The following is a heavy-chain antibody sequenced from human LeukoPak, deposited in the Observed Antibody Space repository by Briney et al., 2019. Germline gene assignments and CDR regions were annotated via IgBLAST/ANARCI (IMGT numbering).Heavy chain of an antibody. Sequence: ASVKVSCKAAGYTFTSYGISWVRQAPGQGLEWMGWISAYNGNTNYAQKLQGRVTMTTDTSTSTAYMELRSLRSDDTAVYYCAGEGGTRNWNYKTATTDYWGQGTLVTVSS. CDR3: AGEGGTRNWNYKTATTDY. J-gene: IGHJ4*02. CDR1: GYTFTSYG. V-gene: IGHV1-18*01. D-gene: IGHD1-7*01. CDR2: ISAYNGNT.